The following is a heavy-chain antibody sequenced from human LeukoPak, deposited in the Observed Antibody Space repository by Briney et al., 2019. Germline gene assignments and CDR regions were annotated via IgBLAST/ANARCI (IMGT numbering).Heavy chain of an antibody. D-gene: IGHD2-2*01. CDR1: GFTFSSYW. J-gene: IGHJ4*02. CDR2: IKQDGSEK. Sequence: PGGSLRLSCAASGFTFSSYWMGWVRQAPGKGLEWVANIKQDGSEKYYVDSVKGRFTISRDNAKNSLYLQMNSLRAEDTAVYYCATERDIVVVPAAVKNWGQGTLVTVSS. CDR3: ATERDIVVVPAAVKN. V-gene: IGHV3-7*01.